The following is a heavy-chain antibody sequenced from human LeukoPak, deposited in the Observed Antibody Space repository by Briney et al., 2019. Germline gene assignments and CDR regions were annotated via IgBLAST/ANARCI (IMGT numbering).Heavy chain of an antibody. V-gene: IGHV4-59*08. J-gene: IGHJ4*02. CDR2: IYYSGST. CDR1: GGSITNYY. Sequence: PSETLSLTCTVSGGSITNYYWSWIRQPLGKELEWIGYIYYSGSTNYNPSLKSRVTISVDTSKNQFSLSLSSVTAADTAVYYCARQRYSGSYYFDYWGQGTLVTVSS. CDR3: ARQRYSGSYYFDY. D-gene: IGHD1-26*01.